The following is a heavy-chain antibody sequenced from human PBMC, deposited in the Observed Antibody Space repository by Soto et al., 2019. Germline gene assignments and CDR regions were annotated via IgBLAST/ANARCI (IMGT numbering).Heavy chain of an antibody. CDR3: ARGVLH. CDR1: GDTIGTGGYT. Sequence: SETLSLTCGVSGDTIGTGGYTWAWIRQPPGKALEWIGHTYYSGSTYHNPSLKSRVTISVDTSKNQFSLKLSSVTAADTAVYYCARGVLHWGQGTLVTVSS. CDR2: TYYSGST. D-gene: IGHD3-16*01. V-gene: IGHV4-30-2*01. J-gene: IGHJ4*02.